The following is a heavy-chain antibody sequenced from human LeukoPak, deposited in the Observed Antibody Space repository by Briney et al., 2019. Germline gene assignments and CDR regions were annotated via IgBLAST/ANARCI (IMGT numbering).Heavy chain of an antibody. V-gene: IGHV3-21*01. J-gene: IGHJ4*02. CDR3: ARDLSSSEPRGASY. Sequence: GGSLRLSCAASGFTFTNYWMSWVRQPPGKGLEWVSSISSSSSYIYYADSVKGRFAISRDNAKNSLYLQMNSLRAEDTAVYYCARDLSSSEPRGASYWGQGTLVTVSS. CDR2: ISSSSSYI. D-gene: IGHD6-13*01. CDR1: GFTFTNYW.